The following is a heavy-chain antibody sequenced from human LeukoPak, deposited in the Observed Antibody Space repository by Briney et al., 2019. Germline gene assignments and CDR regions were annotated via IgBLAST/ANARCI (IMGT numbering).Heavy chain of an antibody. CDR1: GGSISSGGYY. J-gene: IGHJ4*02. V-gene: IGHV4-31*03. D-gene: IGHD4-11*01. Sequence: SQTLSLTCTVSGGSISSGGYYWSWIRQHPGKGLEWIGYIYYSGSTDYTPSLKSRVTISVDTSKNQFSLKLSSVTAADTAVYYCARVVLTTVELRFDYWGQGSQVTVSS. CDR3: ARVVLTTVELRFDY. CDR2: IYYSGST.